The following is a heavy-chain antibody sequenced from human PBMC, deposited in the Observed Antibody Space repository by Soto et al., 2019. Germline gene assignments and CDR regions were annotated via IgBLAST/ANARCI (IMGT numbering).Heavy chain of an antibody. CDR1: GVSFNGYV. CDR2: ISFTGDSR. Sequence: GFLWLACAACGVSFNGYVMNLVRKAPGKGLEWVSIISFTGDSRYYADSVKDRFTISRDNSQNTLYLQMNSLRAEDTAVFYCAKKSCSSPGCPYGMAVWGQGTTVTVSS. CDR3: AKKSCSSPGCPYGMAV. V-gene: IGHV3-23*01. J-gene: IGHJ6*02. D-gene: IGHD2-2*01.